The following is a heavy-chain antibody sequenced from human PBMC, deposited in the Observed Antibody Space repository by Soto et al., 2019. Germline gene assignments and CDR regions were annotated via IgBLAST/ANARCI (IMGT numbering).Heavy chain of an antibody. CDR2: IYYSGST. CDR1: GGSIRSGGYY. D-gene: IGHD6-13*01. Sequence: SETLSLTCTVSGGSIRSGGYYWSWIRQHPGKGLEWIGYIYYSGSTYYNPSLKSRVTISVDTSKNQFSLKLSSVTAADTAVYYCARDRAAAGRFDPWGQGTLVTVSS. J-gene: IGHJ5*02. CDR3: ARDRAAAGRFDP. V-gene: IGHV4-31*03.